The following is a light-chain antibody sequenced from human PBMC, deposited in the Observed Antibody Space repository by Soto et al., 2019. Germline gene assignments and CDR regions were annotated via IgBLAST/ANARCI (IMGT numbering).Light chain of an antibody. CDR2: AAS. CDR3: QRSYSTPLT. Sequence: DIQMTQSPSSLSVSVGDRVTITCRASQSIGGFLNWYQQKLAKAPKLLTYAASSLQSGVPSRFSGSGSGKDFPLTISNLQPKDFATYYGQRSYSTPLTLGGGTK. V-gene: IGKV1-39*01. J-gene: IGKJ4*01. CDR1: QSIGGF.